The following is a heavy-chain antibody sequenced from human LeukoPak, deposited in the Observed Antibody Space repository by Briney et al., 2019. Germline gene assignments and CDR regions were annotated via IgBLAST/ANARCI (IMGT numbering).Heavy chain of an antibody. D-gene: IGHD3-22*01. CDR2: INPSGGST. CDR1: GYTFTSYH. J-gene: IGHJ3*02. V-gene: IGHV1-46*01. CDR3: ARGGHTYYYDSSGYYIPPHI. Sequence: ASVKVSCKASGYTFTSYHMHWVRQAPGQGLEWMGIINPSGGSTSYAQKFQGRVTMTRDTSTSTVYMELSSLRSEDTAVYYCARGGHTYYYDSSGYYIPPHIWGQGTMVTVSS.